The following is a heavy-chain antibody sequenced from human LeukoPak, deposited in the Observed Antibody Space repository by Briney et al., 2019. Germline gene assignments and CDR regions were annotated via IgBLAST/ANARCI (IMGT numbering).Heavy chain of an antibody. D-gene: IGHD3-10*02. J-gene: IGHJ6*02. Sequence: SETLSLTCTVSGGSISSSNYYCDWVRQPPGKGLEWIGYIYYSGSTNYNPSLKSRVTISVDTSKNQFSLKLSSVIAADTAVYYCARHNDYYVVGGMDVWGQGTTVTVSS. CDR2: IYYSGST. V-gene: IGHV4-61*05. CDR3: ARHNDYYVVGGMDV. CDR1: GGSISSSNYY.